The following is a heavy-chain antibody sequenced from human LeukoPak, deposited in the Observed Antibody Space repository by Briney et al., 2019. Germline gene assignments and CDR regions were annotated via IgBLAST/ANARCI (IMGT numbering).Heavy chain of an antibody. CDR2: INPNSGDT. D-gene: IGHD6-19*01. CDR1: GYTFTGYY. CDR3: ARSQTVAGLYNWFDP. Sequence: ASVKVSCKASGYTFTGYYMHWVRQAPGQGLEWMGWINPNSGDTNYAKKFQGRVTMTRDTSVSTAYMELSRLRSDDTAVYYCARSQTVAGLYNWFDPWGQGTLVTVSS. V-gene: IGHV1-2*02. J-gene: IGHJ5*02.